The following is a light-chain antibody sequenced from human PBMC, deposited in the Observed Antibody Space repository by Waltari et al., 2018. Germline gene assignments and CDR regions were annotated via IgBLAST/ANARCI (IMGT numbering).Light chain of an antibody. CDR3: SSYAGSNNFVV. CDR2: EVN. CDR1: SSDVGGYKY. J-gene: IGLJ2*01. Sequence: QSALTQPPSASGSPGQSVTISCTGTSSDVGGYKYVSWYQQHPGKAPKLMIYEVNRRPSGVPDRFSGSKSGNTASLTVSGLQAEDEADYYCSSYAGSNNFVVFGGGTKLTVL. V-gene: IGLV2-8*01.